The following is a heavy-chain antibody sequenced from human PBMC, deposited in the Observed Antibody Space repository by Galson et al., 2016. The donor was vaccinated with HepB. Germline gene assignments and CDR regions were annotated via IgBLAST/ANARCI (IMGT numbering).Heavy chain of an antibody. Sequence: SLRLSSAASGFTFSSYSMNWVRQAPGKGLEWVSFISSGSLSILYADSVKGRFTISRDDSENSLYLQMDSLRDEDTAVYYCARPSMGDMDYWGQGTLVIVSS. CDR2: ISSGSLSI. J-gene: IGHJ4*02. CDR3: ARPSMGDMDY. D-gene: IGHD2-21*02. V-gene: IGHV3-48*02. CDR1: GFTFSSYS.